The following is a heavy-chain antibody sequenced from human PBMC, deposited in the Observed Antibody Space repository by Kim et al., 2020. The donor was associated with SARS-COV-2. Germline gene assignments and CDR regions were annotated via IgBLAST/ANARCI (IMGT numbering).Heavy chain of an antibody. D-gene: IGHD3-9*01. CDR2: ISGSGSAI. J-gene: IGHJ4*02. CDR3: ARETHRYYDILTGPTHGYFEY. Sequence: GGSLRLSCAASGFTFSNYEMNWVRQAPGKGLEWVSYISGSGSAIYYADSVKGRFTISRDNAKNSLYLQMNSLRAEDTAVYYCARETHRYYDILTGPTHGYFEYWGQGTLVTVSS. CDR1: GFTFSNYE. V-gene: IGHV3-48*03.